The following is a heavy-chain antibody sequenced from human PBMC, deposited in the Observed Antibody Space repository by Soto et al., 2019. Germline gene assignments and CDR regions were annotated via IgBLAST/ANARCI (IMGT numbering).Heavy chain of an antibody. Sequence: GGSLRLSCAASGFTFDDYAMHWVRQAPGKGLEWVSGISWNSGSIGYADSVKGRFTISRDNAKNSLYLQMNSLRAEDTALYYCAKDVTTHYYDGMDVWGQGTTVTVSS. CDR2: ISWNSGSI. V-gene: IGHV3-9*01. D-gene: IGHD4-17*01. J-gene: IGHJ6*02. CDR1: GFTFDDYA. CDR3: AKDVTTHYYDGMDV.